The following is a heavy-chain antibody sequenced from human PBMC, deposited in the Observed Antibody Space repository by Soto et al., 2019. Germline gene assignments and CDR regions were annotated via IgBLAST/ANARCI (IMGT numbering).Heavy chain of an antibody. CDR1: GGSISSGGYY. D-gene: IGHD4-17*01. V-gene: IGHV4-31*03. CDR3: ARDSYGDYPDY. J-gene: IGHJ4*02. CDR2: IYYSGST. Sequence: QVQLQESGPGLVKPSQTLSLTCTVSGGSISSGGYYWSWIRQHPGKGLEWIGYIYYSGSTYYNPSLKSXATXSXATSKNQFSLKLSSVTAADTAVYYCARDSYGDYPDYWGQGTLVTVSS.